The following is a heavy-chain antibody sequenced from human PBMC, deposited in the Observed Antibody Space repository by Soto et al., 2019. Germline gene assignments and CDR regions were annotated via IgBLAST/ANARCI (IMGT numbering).Heavy chain of an antibody. J-gene: IGHJ4*02. V-gene: IGHV3-64D*06. CDR1: GFTFSHHS. CDR2: ISGSGGNI. CDR3: VKVSGYCTGGSCFSYFDY. Sequence: QAGGSLRLSCSGSGFTFSHHSLYWVRQPPGKGLQCVSSISGSGGNIYYAESVKGRFTISRDNSKNTLYLQMTSLSSEDSAVYYCVKVSGYCTGGSCFSYFDYWGQGTPVTVSS. D-gene: IGHD2-15*01.